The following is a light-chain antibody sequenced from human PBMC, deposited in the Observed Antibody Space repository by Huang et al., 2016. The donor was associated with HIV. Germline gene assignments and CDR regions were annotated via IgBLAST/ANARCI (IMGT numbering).Light chain of an antibody. V-gene: IGKV3-15*01. CDR2: GAS. Sequence: EIVMTQSPGTLSVSPGERATLSCRASQRISNNLAWYRQKPGQAPRLLIYGASTRATGISASFSGSGSGTEFTLTISSLQSEDFAVYYCQQYNNWPRTFGQGTKVEIK. CDR3: QQYNNWPRT. J-gene: IGKJ1*01. CDR1: QRISNN.